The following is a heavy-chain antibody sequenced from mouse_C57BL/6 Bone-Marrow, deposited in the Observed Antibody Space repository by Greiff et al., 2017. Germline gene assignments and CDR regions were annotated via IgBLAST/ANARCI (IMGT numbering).Heavy chain of an antibody. CDR2: IDPEDGDT. D-gene: IGHD4-1*01. CDR3: ARWNWVYFDY. Sequence: VQLQQSGAELVRPGASVKLSCTASGFNIKDYYMHWVKQRPEQGLEWIGRIDPEDGDTEYAPKFQGKATMTADTSSNTAYLQLSSLTSEDSAVYFCARWNWVYFDYWGQGTTLTVSS. J-gene: IGHJ2*01. CDR1: GFNIKDYY. V-gene: IGHV14-1*01.